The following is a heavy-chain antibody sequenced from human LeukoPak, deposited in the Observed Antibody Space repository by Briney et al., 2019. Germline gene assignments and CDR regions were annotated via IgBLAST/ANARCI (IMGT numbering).Heavy chain of an antibody. CDR3: ARGCDTGISGCSH. V-gene: IGHV6-1*01. CDR1: GDSVSSNSAV. J-gene: IGHJ4*02. Sequence: SQTLSLTCAISGDSVSSNSAVWNWIRQSPSRGLEWLGRTYYRSKWYNDYEVSVKSRITITPDTSKNQFSLQLNSATPEDTAVYYCARGCDTGISGCSHWGQGTLVTVSS. CDR2: TYYRSKWYN. D-gene: IGHD6-19*01.